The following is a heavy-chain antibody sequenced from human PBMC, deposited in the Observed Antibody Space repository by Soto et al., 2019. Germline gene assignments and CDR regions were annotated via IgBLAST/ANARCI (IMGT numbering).Heavy chain of an antibody. D-gene: IGHD3-10*01. CDR2: IYPGDSDV. Sequence: DVQLVQSGAEVKKPGESLRISCKGSGYDFSAYWINWVRQMPGKGLEWMGTIYPGDSDVRYRPSFQGQVTISVDKSSSIAYLQWTSMKAADTAIYYCAITDYGSATFDSWGQGTRVTVSS. CDR3: AITDYGSATFDS. J-gene: IGHJ4*01. V-gene: IGHV5-51*03. CDR1: GYDFSAYW.